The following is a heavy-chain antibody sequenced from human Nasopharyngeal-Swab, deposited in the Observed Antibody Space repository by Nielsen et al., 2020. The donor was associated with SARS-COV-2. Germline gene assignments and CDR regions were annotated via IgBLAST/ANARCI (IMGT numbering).Heavy chain of an antibody. CDR1: GYTFTGYY. D-gene: IGHD3-22*01. CDR3: ARALDSSGYYPGY. Sequence: ASVKVSCKASGYTFTGYYMHWVRQAPGQGLEWMGRINPNSGGTNYAQKFQGRVTMTRNTSISTAYMELSSLRSEDTAVYYCARALDSSGYYPGYWGQGTLVTVSS. V-gene: IGHV1-2*06. CDR2: INPNSGGT. J-gene: IGHJ4*02.